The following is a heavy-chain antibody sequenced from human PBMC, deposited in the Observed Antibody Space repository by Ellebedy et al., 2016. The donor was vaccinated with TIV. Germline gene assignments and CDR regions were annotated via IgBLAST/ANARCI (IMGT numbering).Heavy chain of an antibody. CDR2: IIPILGIA. Sequence: AASVKVSCKASGGTFSSYAISWVRQAPGQGLEWMGRIIPILGIANYAQKFQGRVTITADKSTSTAYMELSSLRSEDTAVYYCARARRYYYDSSGYPSYGMDVWGQGTTVTVSS. D-gene: IGHD3-22*01. CDR3: ARARRYYYDSSGYPSYGMDV. V-gene: IGHV1-69*04. J-gene: IGHJ6*02. CDR1: GGTFSSYA.